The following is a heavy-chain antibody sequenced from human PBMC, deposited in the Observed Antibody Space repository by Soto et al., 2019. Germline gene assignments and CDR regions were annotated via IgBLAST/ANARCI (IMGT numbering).Heavy chain of an antibody. J-gene: IGHJ6*02. Sequence: GGSLRLSCAASGFTFSSCAMGWVRQAPGKGLEWVSDIIDSGGSTYYADTVKGRLTISRDNSKSTLKLQMNSLRAEDTAVYYCGKGRSYYYYYGVDVWGQGTTVTVSS. D-gene: IGHD1-26*01. CDR3: GKGRSYYYYYGVDV. V-gene: IGHV3-23*01. CDR2: IIDSGGST. CDR1: GFTFSSCA.